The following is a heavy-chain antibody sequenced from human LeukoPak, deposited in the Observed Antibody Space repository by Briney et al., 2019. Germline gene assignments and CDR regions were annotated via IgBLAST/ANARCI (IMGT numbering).Heavy chain of an antibody. CDR1: GFTFSSYW. Sequence: GGPLRLSCEASGFTFSSYWMSWVRQAPGKGLEWVANIKQDGSEKYYVDSVKGRFTISRDNAKNSLYLQMNSLRDEDTAVYYCARGSSSWYGSRLWFDPWGQGTLVTVSS. J-gene: IGHJ5*02. V-gene: IGHV3-7*03. D-gene: IGHD6-13*01. CDR3: ARGSSSWYGSRLWFDP. CDR2: IKQDGSEK.